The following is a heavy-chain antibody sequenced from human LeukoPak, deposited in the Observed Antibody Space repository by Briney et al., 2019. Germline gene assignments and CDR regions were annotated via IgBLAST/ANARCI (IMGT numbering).Heavy chain of an antibody. Sequence: PSETLSLTCTASGGSISSTSYYWGWIRRPPGRGLEWIGGIIYSGNTKYNPSLKSRVTISVDTSKNQFSLKLSSVTAADTAVYYCARGLTGSSYFDYWGQGTLVTVSS. V-gene: IGHV4-39*07. CDR1: GGSISSTSYY. D-gene: IGHD3-9*01. J-gene: IGHJ4*02. CDR2: IIYSGNT. CDR3: ARGLTGSSYFDY.